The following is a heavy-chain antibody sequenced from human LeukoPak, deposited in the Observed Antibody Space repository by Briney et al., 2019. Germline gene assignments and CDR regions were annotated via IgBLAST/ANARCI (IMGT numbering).Heavy chain of an antibody. J-gene: IGHJ4*02. CDR2: INSSGGST. CDR1: GFTFSSYA. V-gene: IGHV3-23*01. CDR3: AKGYTMIKDFDY. D-gene: IGHD3-22*01. Sequence: GGSLRLFCAASGFTFSSYAMSWVRQAPGKGLEWVSVINSSGGSTNYADSVKGRFTISRDNSKNTLYLQMNSLRAEDTAVYYCAKGYTMIKDFDYWGQGTLVTVSS.